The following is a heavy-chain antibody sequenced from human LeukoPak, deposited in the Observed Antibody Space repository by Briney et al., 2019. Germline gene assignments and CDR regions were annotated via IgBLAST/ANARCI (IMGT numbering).Heavy chain of an antibody. CDR1: GFTFSDYY. D-gene: IGHD5-24*01. V-gene: IGHV3-11*01. CDR2: ISSSGSTI. J-gene: IGHJ4*02. Sequence: PGGSLRLSCAASGFTFSDYYMSWIRQAPGKGLEWVSYISSSGSTIYYADSVKGRFTTSRDNAKNSLYLQMNSLRAEDTAVYYCARDRDGYNVYFDYWGQGTLVTVSS. CDR3: ARDRDGYNVYFDY.